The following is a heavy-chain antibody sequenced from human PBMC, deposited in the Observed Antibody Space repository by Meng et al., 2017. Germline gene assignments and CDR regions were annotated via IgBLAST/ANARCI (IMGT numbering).Heavy chain of an antibody. Sequence: QVPLVGCGGGVVQRGRSLRLSCAASGFTFSSYAMHWVRQAPGKGLEWVAVISYDGSNKYYADSVKGRFTISRDNSKNTLYLQMNSLRAEDTAVYYCARVQQWLAYDYWGQGTLVTVSS. D-gene: IGHD6-19*01. J-gene: IGHJ4*02. CDR3: ARVQQWLAYDY. CDR1: GFTFSSYA. CDR2: ISYDGSNK. V-gene: IGHV3-30*01.